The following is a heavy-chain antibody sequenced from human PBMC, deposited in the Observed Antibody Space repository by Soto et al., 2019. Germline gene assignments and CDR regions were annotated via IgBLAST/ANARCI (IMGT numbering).Heavy chain of an antibody. V-gene: IGHV3-23*01. CDR1: GFSFRNHA. D-gene: IGHD3-16*01. CDR3: SRDRGSYGYVN. J-gene: IGHJ4*02. CDR2: ISGSGNAK. Sequence: EVLLLESGGGLVQPGGSLRLSCATSGFSFRNHAMTWFRQAPGKGLEWVSSISGSGNAKIYAYPVKGRFPISRDNFKTTLSLQMNSLTGHDTALYYCSRDRGSYGYVNWGQGTLVTVSS.